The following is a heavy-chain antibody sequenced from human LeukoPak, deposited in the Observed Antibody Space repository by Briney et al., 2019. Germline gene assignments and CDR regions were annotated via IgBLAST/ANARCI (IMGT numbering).Heavy chain of an antibody. V-gene: IGHV4-4*07. CDR3: ASPSGSYYSYWFDP. CDR2: IYSSGST. D-gene: IGHD1-26*01. Sequence: SETLSLTCTVSSGSINSYYWSWIRQPAGKGLEWIGRIYSSGSTLYNPSLKSRVTISVDTSKNQFSLKLSSVTAADTAVYYCASPSGSYYSYWFDPWGQGTLVTVSS. J-gene: IGHJ5*02. CDR1: SGSINSYY.